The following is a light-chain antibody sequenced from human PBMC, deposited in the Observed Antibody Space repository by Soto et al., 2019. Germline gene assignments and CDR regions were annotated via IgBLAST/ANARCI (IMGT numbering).Light chain of an antibody. CDR1: SSDIGAYNA. V-gene: IGLV2-14*01. J-gene: IGLJ1*01. CDR2: EVS. CDR3: SSRTTSNPYV. Sequence: QSALTQPASVSGSPGQSITISCTGTSSDIGAYNAVSRYQQHRGKAPKLLIYEVSNRPSGVSNRFSASKSGNTAALTISRLQAEDEADYYCSSRTTSNPYVFGTGTKLTAL.